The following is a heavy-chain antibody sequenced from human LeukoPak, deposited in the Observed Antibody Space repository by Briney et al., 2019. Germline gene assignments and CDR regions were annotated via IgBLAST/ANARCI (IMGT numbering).Heavy chain of an antibody. D-gene: IGHD3-22*01. V-gene: IGHV1-2*02. CDR2: INPNSGGT. Sequence: ASVKVSCKASGYTFTGYYMHWVRQAPGQGLEWMGWINPNSGGTNYAQKFQGRVTMTRDTSISTAYMELSRLRSDDAAVYYCARLDSSGYYFGSFFDYWGQGTLVTVSS. CDR3: ARLDSSGYYFGSFFDY. J-gene: IGHJ4*02. CDR1: GYTFTGYY.